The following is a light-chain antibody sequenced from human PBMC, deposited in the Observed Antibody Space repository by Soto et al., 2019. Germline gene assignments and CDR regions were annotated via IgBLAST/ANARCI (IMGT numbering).Light chain of an antibody. V-gene: IGKV1-5*03. CDR2: RAS. Sequence: DIEMTQSPSTLSAFVGDSVAITCRASQSISNFLAWYQQKPGKAPKLLFYRASNLEGGVPSRFSGGGSGTEFTLTISSQQPDDSVSYYRQQYKSYPWTFGQGTKLEIK. CDR1: QSISNF. J-gene: IGKJ1*01. CDR3: QQYKSYPWT.